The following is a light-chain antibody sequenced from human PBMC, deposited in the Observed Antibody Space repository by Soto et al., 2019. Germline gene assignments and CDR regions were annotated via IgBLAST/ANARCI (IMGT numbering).Light chain of an antibody. V-gene: IGKV3-15*01. J-gene: IGKJ5*01. CDR3: QQSYSTPIT. CDR1: QNVNGN. CDR2: SVS. Sequence: EIVLTQSPATLSVSPGESATLSCRASQNVNGNLAWYQQKPGQAPRLLLYSVSIRATGIPARFSGSGTGTEFTLTISSLQSEDFATYYCQQSYSTPITFGQGTRLEIK.